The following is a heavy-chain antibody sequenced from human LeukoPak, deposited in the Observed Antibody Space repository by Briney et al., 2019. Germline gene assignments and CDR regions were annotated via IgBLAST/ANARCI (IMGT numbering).Heavy chain of an antibody. CDR2: IKSKIDGGTI. CDR1: GFTFSDAW. Sequence: GGSLRLSCVASGFTFSDAWMSWVRQAPGKGLEWVGRIKSKIDGGTIDYSAPVKGRFTISRDDSRNTLYLQMNSLKTEDTAVYYCTSRRQDGWWGQGTLVTVSS. J-gene: IGHJ4*02. CDR3: TSRRQDGW. V-gene: IGHV3-15*01. D-gene: IGHD2-15*01.